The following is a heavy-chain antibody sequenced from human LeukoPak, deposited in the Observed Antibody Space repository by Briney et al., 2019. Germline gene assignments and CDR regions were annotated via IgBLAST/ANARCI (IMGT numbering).Heavy chain of an antibody. J-gene: IGHJ5*02. CDR2: ISAYNGNT. CDR1: GYTFTSYG. D-gene: IGHD3-22*01. CDR3: ARARRSYDSSGTAGFDP. Sequence: ASVKVSCKASGYTFTSYGISWVRQAPGQGLEGMGWISAYNGNTNYAQKLQGRVTMTTDTSTSTAYMELRSLRSDDTAVYYCARARRSYDSSGTAGFDPWGQGTLVTVSS. V-gene: IGHV1-18*01.